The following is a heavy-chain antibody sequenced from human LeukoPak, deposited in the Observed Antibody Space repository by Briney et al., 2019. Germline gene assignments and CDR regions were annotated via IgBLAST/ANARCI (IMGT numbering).Heavy chain of an antibody. CDR3: AGSHDTWIYAFDI. CDR1: GFTFSSYG. J-gene: IGHJ3*02. Sequence: PGGSLRLSCAASGFTFSSYGMHWVRQAPGKGLEWVAVISYDGSNKYYADSVKGRFTISRDNSKNTLYLQMNSLRAEDTAVYYCAGSHDTWIYAFDIWGQGTMVTVSS. CDR2: ISYDGSNK. D-gene: IGHD5-12*01. V-gene: IGHV3-30*03.